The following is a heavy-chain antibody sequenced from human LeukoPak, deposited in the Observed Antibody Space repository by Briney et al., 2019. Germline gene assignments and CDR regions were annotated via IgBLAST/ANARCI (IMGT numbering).Heavy chain of an antibody. CDR3: ACTSGYDFSSYYYYMDV. D-gene: IGHD5-12*01. V-gene: IGHV3-21*01. CDR1: GFTFSSYS. J-gene: IGHJ6*03. Sequence: GGSLRLSCAASGFTFSSYSMNWVRQAPGKGLEWVSSISSGSSYIYYADSVKGRFTISRDNAKNSLYLQMNSLSAEDTAVYYCACTSGYDFSSYYYYMDVWGKGTTVTVSS. CDR2: ISSGSSYI.